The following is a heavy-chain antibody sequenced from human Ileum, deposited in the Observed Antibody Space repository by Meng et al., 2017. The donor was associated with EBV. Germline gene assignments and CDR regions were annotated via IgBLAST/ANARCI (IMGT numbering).Heavy chain of an antibody. J-gene: IGHJ4*02. CDR3: GRDQGRELINH. V-gene: IGHV4-4*02. CDR1: GVSISSDIW. Sequence: VQFRGAGPDLGEPSEPPSLTCTVSGVSISSDIWWSWAPQPRGKGLEWIGEVYNRGETNYNPSLKSRVDISVDKSKNQFYLSLFSVTAADTAVYYCGRDQGRELINHWGQGTLVTVSS. D-gene: IGHD1-7*01. CDR2: VYNRGET.